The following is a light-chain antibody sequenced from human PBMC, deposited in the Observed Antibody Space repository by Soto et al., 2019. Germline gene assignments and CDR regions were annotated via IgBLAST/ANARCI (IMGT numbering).Light chain of an antibody. CDR1: QSVSRN. V-gene: IGKV3-15*01. CDR2: GAS. CDR3: QQRSNWPPYT. Sequence: EIVVTQSPGILSVSPGERATLSCRASQSVSRNLAWYQQKPGQAPTLLIYGASTRATGIPARFTGSGSGTEFTLTISSLQSEDFAVYYCQQRSNWPPYTFGQGTKLEIK. J-gene: IGKJ2*01.